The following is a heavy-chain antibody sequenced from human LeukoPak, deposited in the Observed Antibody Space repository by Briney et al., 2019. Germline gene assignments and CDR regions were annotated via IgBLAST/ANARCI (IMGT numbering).Heavy chain of an antibody. CDR1: GGSISGYY. V-gene: IGHV4-4*07. Sequence: SETLSLTCTVSGGSISGYYWSWIRQPAGKGLEWIGRISTSGNTNYNPSLKSRVTMSVDTSKNQFSLRLSSVTAADTAIYYCAGRPTPMAYFDYWGQGTLVTVSS. J-gene: IGHJ4*02. D-gene: IGHD5-18*01. CDR2: ISTSGNT. CDR3: AGRPTPMAYFDY.